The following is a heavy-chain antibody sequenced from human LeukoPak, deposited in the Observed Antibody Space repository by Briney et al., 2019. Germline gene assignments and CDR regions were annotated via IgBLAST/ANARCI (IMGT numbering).Heavy chain of an antibody. CDR1: GYTFTSYG. CDR2: ISAYNGNT. D-gene: IGHD3-22*01. V-gene: IGHV1-18*01. J-gene: IGHJ4*02. Sequence: GASVKVSCKASGYTFTSYGISWVRQAPGQGLEWMGWISAYNGNTNYAQKLQGRVTMTTDTSTSTAYMELSSVRSDDTAVYYCARDSHGTYYYDSSGSLDYWGQGTLVTVSS. CDR3: ARDSHGTYYYDSSGSLDY.